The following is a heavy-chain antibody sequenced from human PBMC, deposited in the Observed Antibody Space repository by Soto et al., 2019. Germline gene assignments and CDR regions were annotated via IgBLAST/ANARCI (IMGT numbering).Heavy chain of an antibody. Sequence: HLQLQESGSGLVKPSQTLSLTCDVSGDSISSSGSSWNWIRQPPGKALEWIGFTYHSGSTYYNPSLESRVTISVDRSKNQFSLKLKSVTAADRAVYYCAASLSTQYYDSSGYYPDFDIWGQGIMATVSS. J-gene: IGHJ3*02. CDR3: AASLSTQYYDSSGYYPDFDI. CDR2: TYHSGST. V-gene: IGHV4-30-2*01. CDR1: GDSISSSGSS. D-gene: IGHD3-22*01.